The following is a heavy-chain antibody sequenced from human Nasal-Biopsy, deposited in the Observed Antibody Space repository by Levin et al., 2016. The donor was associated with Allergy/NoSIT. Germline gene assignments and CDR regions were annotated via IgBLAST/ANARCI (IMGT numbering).Heavy chain of an antibody. J-gene: IGHJ4*02. CDR3: ATSGITNGWLQMDY. CDR1: SGFISTYY. CDR2: IYFTGST. D-gene: IGHD6-19*01. Sequence: SETLSLTCTVSSGFISTYYWSWIRQPPGRGLEWIGYIYFTGSTNYNPSLKSRLTMSIDPSKNQFSLKLTSVTAADTAIYYCATSGITNGWLQMDYWGQGTLVSVSS. V-gene: IGHV4-59*03.